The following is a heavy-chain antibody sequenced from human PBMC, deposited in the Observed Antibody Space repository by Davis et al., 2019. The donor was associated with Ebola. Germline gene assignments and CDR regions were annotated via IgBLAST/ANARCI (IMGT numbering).Heavy chain of an antibody. CDR1: GFTFSGSA. V-gene: IGHV3-73*01. CDR3: TTKTTASDY. D-gene: IGHD4-11*01. CDR2: IRSKANSYAT. Sequence: GESLKISCAASGFTFSGSAMHWVRQASGKGLEWVGRIRSKANSYATAYAASVKGRFTISRDDSKNTAYLQMNSLKTEDTAVYYCTTKTTASDYWGQGTLVTVSS. J-gene: IGHJ4*02.